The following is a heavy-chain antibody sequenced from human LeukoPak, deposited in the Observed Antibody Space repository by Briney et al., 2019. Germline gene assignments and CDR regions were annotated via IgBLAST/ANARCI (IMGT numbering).Heavy chain of an antibody. CDR1: GYSFPTYW. V-gene: IGHV5-51*01. Sequence: GESLKTSCKGSGYSFPTYWIGWVRQMPGKGLEWMGIIYPGDSDTRYSPSFQGQVTISADKSISTAYLQWSSLKASDTAMYYCARHRDIVTAGSNWFDPWGQGTLVTVSS. D-gene: IGHD6-13*01. J-gene: IGHJ5*02. CDR3: ARHRDIVTAGSNWFDP. CDR2: IYPGDSDT.